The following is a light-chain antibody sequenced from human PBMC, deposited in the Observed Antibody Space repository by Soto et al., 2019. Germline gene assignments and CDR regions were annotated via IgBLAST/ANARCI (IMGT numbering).Light chain of an antibody. V-gene: IGLV2-23*02. CDR1: SSDVGSYNL. J-gene: IGLJ2*01. CDR3: CSYAGYSTFVI. CDR2: EVN. Sequence: QSALTQPASVSGSPGQSITISCTGTSSDVGSYNLVSWYQHHPGEAPKLIIYEVNKRPSGVSHRFSGSKSGNTASLTVSGLQAEDESDYYCCSYAGYSTFVIFGGGTKVTVL.